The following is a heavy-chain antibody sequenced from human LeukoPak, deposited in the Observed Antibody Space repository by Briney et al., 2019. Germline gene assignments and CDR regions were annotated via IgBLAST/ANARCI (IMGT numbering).Heavy chain of an antibody. CDR3: AKWEGYHGSGISYYYMDV. J-gene: IGHJ6*03. Sequence: GESLKISCKGSGYSFTNYWIGWVRQMPGKGLEWMGIIYPGDSDTRYSPSFQGQVTISVDKSISTAYLQWSSLKASDTAMYYCAKWEGYHGSGISYYYMDVWGKGTTVTVSS. CDR1: GYSFTNYW. V-gene: IGHV5-51*01. D-gene: IGHD3-10*01. CDR2: IYPGDSDT.